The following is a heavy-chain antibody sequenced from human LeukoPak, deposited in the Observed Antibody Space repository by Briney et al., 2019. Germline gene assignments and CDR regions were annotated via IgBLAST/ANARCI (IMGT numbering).Heavy chain of an antibody. Sequence: SQTLSLTCAISGDSVSSNSAAWNWIRQSPSRGLEWLGRTYYRSKWYNDYAVSVKSRITINPDTSKNQFSLQLNSVTPEDTAVYYCARAHITMIVVVITTLAYYFDYWGQGTLSPSPQ. D-gene: IGHD3-22*01. V-gene: IGHV6-1*01. CDR2: TYYRSKWYN. J-gene: IGHJ4*02. CDR3: ARAHITMIVVVITTLAYYFDY. CDR1: GDSVSSNSAA.